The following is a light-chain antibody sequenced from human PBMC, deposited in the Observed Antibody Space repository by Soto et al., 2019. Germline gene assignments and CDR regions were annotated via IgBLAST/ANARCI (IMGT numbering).Light chain of an antibody. CDR3: ISYTSSSTHVV. CDR2: DVS. CDR1: SSDVGGYNY. Sequence: QSALTQPASVSGSPGQSITISCAGTSSDVGGYNYVSWYQQHPGKAPKLMIYDVSDRPSGLSNRFSGSKSGNTASLTISGLQAEDEADYYCISYTSSSTHVVFGGGTKLTVL. V-gene: IGLV2-14*03. J-gene: IGLJ2*01.